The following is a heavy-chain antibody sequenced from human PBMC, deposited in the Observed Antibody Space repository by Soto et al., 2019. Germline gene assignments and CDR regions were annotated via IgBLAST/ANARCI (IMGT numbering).Heavy chain of an antibody. D-gene: IGHD3-22*01. V-gene: IGHV3-23*05. CDR2: INPSSSNT. CDR1: GFPFQTYA. J-gene: IGHJ4*02. Sequence: EVQLLESGGGLVQPGGSLRLSCAASGFPFQTYAMSWVRQAPGKGLEWVSTINPSSSNTYYPDSVKGRFTISRDNSKDNLYPQMDSLRADDTAVYYCAKGANYYGIFEYWGQGILVTVSS. CDR3: AKGANYYGIFEY.